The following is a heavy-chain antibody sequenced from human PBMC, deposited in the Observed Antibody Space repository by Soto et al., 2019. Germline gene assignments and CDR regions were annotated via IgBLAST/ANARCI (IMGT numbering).Heavy chain of an antibody. V-gene: IGHV1-18*01. Sequence: GSVTGSCKAAGETFTSNRIIWSRRATGQGLEWMGWISAYNGNTNYAQKLQGRVTMTTDTSTSTAYMELRSLRSDDTAVYYCARGHSDSSGYPGDYWGQGTLVTVSS. D-gene: IGHD3-22*01. CDR2: ISAYNGNT. CDR3: ARGHSDSSGYPGDY. J-gene: IGHJ4*02. CDR1: GETFTSNR.